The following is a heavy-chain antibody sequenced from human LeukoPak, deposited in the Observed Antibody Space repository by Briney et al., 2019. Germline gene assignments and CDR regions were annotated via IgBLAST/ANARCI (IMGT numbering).Heavy chain of an antibody. V-gene: IGHV3-23*01. CDR2: ISGSGGST. J-gene: IGHJ4*02. D-gene: IGHD6-19*01. CDR1: GFTFSSYA. CDR3: ARGSGAVAGPPLSY. Sequence: PGGSLRLSCAASGFTFSSYAMSWVRQAPGKGLEWVSAISGSGGSTYYADSVKGRFTISRDNSKNTLYLQMNSLRAEDTAVYYCARGSGAVAGPPLSYWGQGTLVTVSS.